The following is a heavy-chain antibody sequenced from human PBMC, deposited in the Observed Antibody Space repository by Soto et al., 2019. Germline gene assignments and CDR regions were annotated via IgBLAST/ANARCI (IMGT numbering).Heavy chain of an antibody. V-gene: IGHV3-23*01. D-gene: IGHD2-8*02. CDR3: AKTGESHWGFDY. Sequence: EVQLLESGGSLVQPGGSLRLSCVVSGFTFSNSAMSWVRQAPGKGLEWVSVVTGSGTTQDYADSVKGRFTISRDRSKNTLFLQMNSLRAADTAVYYCAKTGESHWGFDYWGQVTLVTVSS. CDR2: VTGSGTTQ. CDR1: GFTFSNSA. J-gene: IGHJ4*02.